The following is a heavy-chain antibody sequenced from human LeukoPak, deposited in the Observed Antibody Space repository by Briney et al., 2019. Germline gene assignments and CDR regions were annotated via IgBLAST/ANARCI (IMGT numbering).Heavy chain of an antibody. CDR3: ARQTETGLDN. J-gene: IGHJ4*02. Sequence: GSLSLSCAASGFSFSSYWMHWVRQAPGKGLVWISRINSDGSSTNYADSVKGRFTISRDNAKNTLYLQMNSLRAEDTAVYYCARQTETGLDNWGQGTLVTVSS. CDR2: INSDGSST. CDR1: GFSFSSYW. V-gene: IGHV3-74*01.